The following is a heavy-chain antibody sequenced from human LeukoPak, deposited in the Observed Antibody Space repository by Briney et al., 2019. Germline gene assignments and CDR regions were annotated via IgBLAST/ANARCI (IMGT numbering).Heavy chain of an antibody. CDR2: IKQDGSEK. CDR3: ARDLSNYVPDY. J-gene: IGHJ4*02. V-gene: IGHV3-7*01. Sequence: GGSLRLSCAASGFTFSSYWMSWVRQAPGKGLEWVANIKQDGSEKYYVDPVKGRFTISRDNAKNSLYLQMNSLRAEDTAVYYCARDLSNYVPDYWGQGTLVTVSS. CDR1: GFTFSSYW. D-gene: IGHD4-11*01.